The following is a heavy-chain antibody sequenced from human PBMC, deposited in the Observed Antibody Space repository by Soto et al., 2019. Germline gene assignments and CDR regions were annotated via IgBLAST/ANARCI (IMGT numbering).Heavy chain of an antibody. CDR3: VKAGYNVYDSASDI. Sequence: GGSLRLSCSASGFIFSSYAMHWVRQAPGKGLEYLSVISNDGETTYYADSVKGRFTISRDNSKNTLYLQMSGLRVEDTAVYYCVKAGYNVYDSASDIWGQGTMVTVSS. J-gene: IGHJ3*02. CDR2: ISNDGETT. V-gene: IGHV3-64D*06. CDR1: GFIFSSYA. D-gene: IGHD5-12*01.